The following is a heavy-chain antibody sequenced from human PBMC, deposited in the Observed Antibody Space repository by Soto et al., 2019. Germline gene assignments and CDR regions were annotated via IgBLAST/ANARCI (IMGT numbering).Heavy chain of an antibody. D-gene: IGHD3-22*01. Sequence: EVQLLESGGGLVQPGGSLRLSCAASGFTFSSYAMSWVRQAPGKGLEWVSAISGSGGSTYYADSVKGRFTISRDNSKNTLYLQMNSLRAEDTAVYYCAKRNGIYYDSSGHLDYWGQGTLVPVSS. CDR1: GFTFSSYA. J-gene: IGHJ4*02. CDR2: ISGSGGST. CDR3: AKRNGIYYDSSGHLDY. V-gene: IGHV3-23*01.